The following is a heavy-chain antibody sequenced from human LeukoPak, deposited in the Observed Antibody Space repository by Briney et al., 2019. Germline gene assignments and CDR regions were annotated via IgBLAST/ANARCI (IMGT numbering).Heavy chain of an antibody. CDR3: AKSSSASWGHYDN. CDR1: GFTFSTYA. Sequence: GGSLRLFCAASGFTFSTYAMAWVRQAPGKGLEWVSTISASGRDTWYADSVKGRLTISRDNSQNTLYLQMNSLRAEGTALYYCAKSSSASWGHYDNWGLGTLVTVSS. CDR2: ISASGRDT. D-gene: IGHD2-2*01. V-gene: IGHV3-23*01. J-gene: IGHJ4*02.